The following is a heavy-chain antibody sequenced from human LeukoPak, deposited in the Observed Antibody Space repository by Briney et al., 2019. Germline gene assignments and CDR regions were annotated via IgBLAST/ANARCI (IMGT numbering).Heavy chain of an antibody. V-gene: IGHV3-30*03. CDR1: GFTFSSYG. D-gene: IGHD4-17*01. Sequence: GRSLRLSCAASGFTFSSYGMHWVRQAPGKGLEWVAVISYDGSNKYYADSVKGRFTISRDNSKNTLYLQMNSLGAEDTAVYYCNRRDDYGETGGYWGQGTLVTVSS. CDR2: ISYDGSNK. CDR3: NRRDDYGETGGY. J-gene: IGHJ4*02.